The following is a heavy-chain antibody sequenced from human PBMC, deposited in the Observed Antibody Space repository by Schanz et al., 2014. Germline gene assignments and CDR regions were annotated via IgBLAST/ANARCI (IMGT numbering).Heavy chain of an antibody. CDR1: GFGFSSYS. CDR2: INTGVNT. Sequence: EVQLLESGGGLVQPGGSLRLSCTASGFGFSSYSMNWVRQAPGKGLEWVSAINTGVNTYYADSVRGRFTMSRDNSKNTLYLQMNSLRAGDAAVYYCARGLIAAAGGAFDYWGQGTLGAVSA. D-gene: IGHD6-13*01. CDR3: ARGLIAAAGGAFDY. V-gene: IGHV3-23*01. J-gene: IGHJ4*02.